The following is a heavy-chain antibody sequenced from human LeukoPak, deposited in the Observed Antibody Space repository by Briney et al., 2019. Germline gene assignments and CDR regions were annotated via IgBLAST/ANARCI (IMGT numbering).Heavy chain of an antibody. CDR3: ARLTVGATKDY. D-gene: IGHD1-26*01. CDR1: GFTFSDYY. CDR2: IKQDGSEK. V-gene: IGHV3-7*01. Sequence: GGSLRLSCAASGFTFSDYYMSWVRQAPGKGLEWVANIKQDGSEKYYVDSVKGRFTISRDNAKNSLYLQMNSLRTEDTAVYYCARLTVGATKDYWGQGTLVTVSS. J-gene: IGHJ4*02.